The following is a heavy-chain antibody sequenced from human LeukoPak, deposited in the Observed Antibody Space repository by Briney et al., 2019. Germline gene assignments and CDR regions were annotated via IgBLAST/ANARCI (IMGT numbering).Heavy chain of an antibody. CDR2: IYYSGSA. CDR3: ARVRSSDDAFDI. J-gene: IGHJ3*02. V-gene: IGHV4-61*01. CDR1: GGSVSSGSYY. D-gene: IGHD6-6*01. Sequence: SETLSLTCTVSGGSVSSGSYYWSWIRQPPGKGLEWIGYIYYSGSANYNPSLKSRVTISVDTSKNQFSLKLSSVTAADTAVYYCARVRSSDDAFDIWGQGTMVTVSS.